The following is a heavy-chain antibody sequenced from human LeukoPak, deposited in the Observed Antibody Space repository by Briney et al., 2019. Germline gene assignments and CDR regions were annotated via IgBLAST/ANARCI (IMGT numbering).Heavy chain of an antibody. Sequence: SVKVSCKASGGTFSSYAISWVRQASGQGLEWMGGIIPIFGTANYAQKFQGRVTITADESTSTAYMELSSLRSEDTAVYYCAPYGYSGYDTHYYYYGMDVWGQGTTVTVSS. D-gene: IGHD5-12*01. J-gene: IGHJ6*02. CDR3: APYGYSGYDTHYYYYGMDV. CDR1: GGTFSSYA. CDR2: IIPIFGTA. V-gene: IGHV1-69*13.